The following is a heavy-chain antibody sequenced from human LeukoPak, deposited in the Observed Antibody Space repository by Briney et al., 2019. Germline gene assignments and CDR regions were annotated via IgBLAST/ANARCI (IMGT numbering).Heavy chain of an antibody. D-gene: IGHD4-17*01. V-gene: IGHV4-59*01. J-gene: IGHJ4*02. CDR2: IYYSGST. CDR1: GGSISSYY. CDR3: ARLLYGDYPFDY. Sequence: SETLSLTCTVSGGSISSYYWSWIRQPPGKGLEWIGYIYYSGSTNYNPSLKSRVTISVDTSKNQFSLKLSSVTAADTAVYYCARLLYGDYPFDYWGQGTLVTVSS.